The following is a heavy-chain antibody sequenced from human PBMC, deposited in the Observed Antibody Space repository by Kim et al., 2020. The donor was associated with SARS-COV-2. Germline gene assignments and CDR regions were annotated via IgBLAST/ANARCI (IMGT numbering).Heavy chain of an antibody. Sequence: GGSLRLSCAASGFTFSSYGMHWVRQAPGKGLEWVSVISYDGNNKYYADSVKGRFTISRDNSKNTLYLQMNSLRAEDTAEYYCAKDRNYADYGLVGYFDYWGQGTLVTVSS. V-gene: IGHV3-30*18. CDR3: AKDRNYADYGLVGYFDY. CDR1: GFTFSSYG. CDR2: ISYDGNNK. D-gene: IGHD4-17*01. J-gene: IGHJ4*02.